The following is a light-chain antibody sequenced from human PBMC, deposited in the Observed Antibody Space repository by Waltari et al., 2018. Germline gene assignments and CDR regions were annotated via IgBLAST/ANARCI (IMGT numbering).Light chain of an antibody. Sequence: SGRTSQMINNYLAWYQTKPGQAPRLFIYRASNRATCIPDRFSGSGSGTYFFLSISSLDPEDFAVYYCQQRSSLPRTFGQGTRVEIK. CDR3: QQRSSLPRT. CDR1: QMINNY. J-gene: IGKJ1*01. V-gene: IGKV3-11*01. CDR2: RAS.